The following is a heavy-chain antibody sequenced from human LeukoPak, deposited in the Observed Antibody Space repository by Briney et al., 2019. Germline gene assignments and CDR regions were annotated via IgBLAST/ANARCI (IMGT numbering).Heavy chain of an antibody. V-gene: IGHV3-23*01. D-gene: IGHD2-2*01. Sequence: GGSLRLSCTGFIFYNYAVGWVRQAPGKGLEWVSAVSGDGVRTFHADSVKGRFTISRDNSMNTESLQMNSLRAEDTAVYYCAKEQDNQLLLSHFDYWGQGILVTVSS. CDR1: GFIFYNYA. CDR3: AKEQDNQLLLSHFDY. CDR2: VSGDGVRT. J-gene: IGHJ4*02.